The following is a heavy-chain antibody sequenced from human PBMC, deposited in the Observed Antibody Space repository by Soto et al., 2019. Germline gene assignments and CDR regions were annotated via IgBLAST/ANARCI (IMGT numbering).Heavy chain of an antibody. V-gene: IGHV4-59*08. D-gene: IGHD2-8*01. CDR3: ARGGHCTNGVCSALDY. J-gene: IGHJ4*02. CDR2: IYYGGSA. CDR1: GGSISTYY. Sequence: QVQLQESGPGLVKPSETLSLTCTVSGGSISTYYWNWILQPPGKGLEWIGYIYYGGSANYKPSLKSRVTISVDTSKKEFARKLSSVTAADTAVYYCARGGHCTNGVCSALDYWGQGTLVTVSS.